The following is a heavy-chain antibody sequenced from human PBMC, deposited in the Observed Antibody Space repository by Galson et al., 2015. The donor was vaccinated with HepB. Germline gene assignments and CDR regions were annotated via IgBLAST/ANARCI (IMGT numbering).Heavy chain of an antibody. Sequence: QSGAEVKKPEESLKISCKGSGYSFTSYWIGWVRQMPGKGLEWMGIIYPGDSDTRYSPSFQGQVTISADKSINTAYLQWSSLKASDTAMYYCAREASVGYFGFGVPYYYYGMDVWGQGTTVTVSS. CDR1: GYSFTSYW. CDR2: IYPGDSDT. D-gene: IGHD3-10*01. CDR3: AREASVGYFGFGVPYYYYGMDV. J-gene: IGHJ6*02. V-gene: IGHV5-51*01.